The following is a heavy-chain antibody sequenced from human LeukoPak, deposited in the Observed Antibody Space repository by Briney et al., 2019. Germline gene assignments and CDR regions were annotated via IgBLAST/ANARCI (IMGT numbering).Heavy chain of an antibody. D-gene: IGHD5-12*01. CDR1: GFTFRSYG. J-gene: IGHJ4*02. Sequence: GGSLRLSCAASGFTFRSYGMHWVRQAPGKGREGVAFIRYDGSNKYYADSVRGRFTISRDNAKNTVHLQMNSLRVEDTAIYFCAGAYSAYDPFDYWGQGILVTVSS. CDR2: IRYDGSNK. CDR3: AGAYSAYDPFDY. V-gene: IGHV3-30*02.